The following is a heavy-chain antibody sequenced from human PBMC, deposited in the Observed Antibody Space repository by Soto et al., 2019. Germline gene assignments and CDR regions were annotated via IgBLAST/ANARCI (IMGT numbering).Heavy chain of an antibody. J-gene: IGHJ4*02. D-gene: IGHD3-22*01. V-gene: IGHV3-23*01. CDR3: AKDGRVTMIVVVITHFDY. CDR1: GFTFSSYA. CDR2: ISGSGGST. Sequence: GGSLRLSCAASGFTFSSYAMSWVRQAPGKGLEWVSAISGSGGSTYYADSVKGRFTISGDNSKNTLYLQMNSLRAEDTAVYYCAKDGRVTMIVVVITHFDYWGQGTLVTVSS.